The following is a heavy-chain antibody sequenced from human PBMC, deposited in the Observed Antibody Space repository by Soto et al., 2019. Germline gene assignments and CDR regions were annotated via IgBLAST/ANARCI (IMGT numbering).Heavy chain of an antibody. CDR3: ARLAYSSRGGQFFDY. V-gene: IGHV4-31*03. CDR1: GDSISSGGYH. J-gene: IGHJ4*02. CDR2: IYYSGDT. Sequence: QVQLQESGPGLVEPSQTLSLTCNVSGDSISSGGYHWSWIRQHPGKGLEWIVYIYYSGDTYYNPSLKSRVAISVHTSQKQFSLNLSSATAADTAVYYCARLAYSSRGGQFFDYWGQGVLVTVSS. D-gene: IGHD6-13*01.